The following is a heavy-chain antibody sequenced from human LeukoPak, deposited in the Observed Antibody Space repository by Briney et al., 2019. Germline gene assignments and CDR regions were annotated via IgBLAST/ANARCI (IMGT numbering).Heavy chain of an antibody. CDR2: ISYDGSNK. Sequence: GGSLRLSCAASGFTFSSYGMSWVRQAPGKGLEWVAVISYDGSNKYYADSVKGRFTISRDNSKNTLYLQMNSLRAEDTAVYYCARGGRWLVPSFDYWGQGTLVTVSS. CDR1: GFTFSSYG. V-gene: IGHV3-30*03. J-gene: IGHJ4*02. CDR3: ARGGRWLVPSFDY. D-gene: IGHD6-19*01.